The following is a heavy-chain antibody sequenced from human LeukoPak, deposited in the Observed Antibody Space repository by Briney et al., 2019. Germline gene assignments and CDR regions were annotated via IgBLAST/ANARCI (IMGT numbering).Heavy chain of an antibody. V-gene: IGHV4-39*07. CDR2: INHTGST. J-gene: IGHJ4*02. CDR1: GGSISSSSYY. CDR3: ARGPVRLARPYDY. D-gene: IGHD3-9*01. Sequence: PSETLSLTCTVSGGSISSSSYYWGWIRQPPGKGLEWIGEINHTGSTNYNPSFKSRVTMSADTPKNQVSLNLTSVTAADTAVYYCARGPVRLARPYDYWGQGTLVTVSS.